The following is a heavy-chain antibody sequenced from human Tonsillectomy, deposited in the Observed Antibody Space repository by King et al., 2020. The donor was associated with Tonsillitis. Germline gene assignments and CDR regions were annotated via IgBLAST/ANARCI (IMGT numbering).Heavy chain of an antibody. CDR3: VGGTYDVGEAGY. Sequence: QLQESGPGLVKPSETLSLTCTVSGDSISSSSYYWGWIRQPPGKGLDWIGSISYRGSTYYNPSLKSRVTISVDTSKNQFSLKLSSVTAADTAVYYCVGGTYDVGEAGYWGQGTLVTVSS. V-gene: IGHV4-39*01. CDR2: ISYRGST. J-gene: IGHJ4*02. D-gene: IGHD1-26*01. CDR1: GDSISSSSYY.